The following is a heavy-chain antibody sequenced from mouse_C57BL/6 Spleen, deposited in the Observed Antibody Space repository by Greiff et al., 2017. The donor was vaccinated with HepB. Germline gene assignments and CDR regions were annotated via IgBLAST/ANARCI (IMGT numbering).Heavy chain of an antibody. CDR3: SIYYGNWGDFDY. CDR1: GYTFTSYW. Sequence: VQLQQPGAELVKPGASVKMSCKASGYTFTSYWITWVKQRPGQGLEWIGDIYPGSGSTNYNEKFKSKATLTVDTSSSTAYMQLSSLTSEDSAVYYCSIYYGNWGDFDYWGQGTTLTVSS. D-gene: IGHD2-1*01. CDR2: IYPGSGST. J-gene: IGHJ2*01. V-gene: IGHV1-55*01.